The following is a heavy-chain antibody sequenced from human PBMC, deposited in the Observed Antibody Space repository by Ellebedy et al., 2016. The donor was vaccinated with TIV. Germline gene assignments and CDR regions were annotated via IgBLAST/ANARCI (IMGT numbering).Heavy chain of an antibody. D-gene: IGHD6-13*01. CDR2: IFAAGNK. CDR3: AKDRDGSTWLLDY. J-gene: IGHJ4*02. V-gene: IGHV3-NL1*01. CDR1: GFSFSSYG. Sequence: GESLKISCAASGFSFSSYGMHWVRQAPGKGLQWISFIFAAGNKFYADSVKGRFTISRDNSKNTLYLQMNSLRADDTALYYCAKDRDGSTWLLDYWGQGTLVTVSS.